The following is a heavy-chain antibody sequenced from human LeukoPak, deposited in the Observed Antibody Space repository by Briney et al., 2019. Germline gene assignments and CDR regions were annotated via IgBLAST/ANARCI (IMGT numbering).Heavy chain of an antibody. CDR2: IYTRGST. CDR3: AGLTRRITIFGVAPGWFDP. D-gene: IGHD3-3*01. Sequence: SETLSLTCTVSGSSISSYYWGWIRQPAGKGLEWIGRIYTRGSTDYNPSLKSRVTMSVDTSKNQFSLKLSSVTAADTAVYYCAGLTRRITIFGVAPGWFDPWGQGTLVTVSS. J-gene: IGHJ5*02. V-gene: IGHV4-4*07. CDR1: GSSISSYY.